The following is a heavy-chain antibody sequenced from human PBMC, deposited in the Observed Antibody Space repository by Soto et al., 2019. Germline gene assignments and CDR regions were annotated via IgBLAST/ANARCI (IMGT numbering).Heavy chain of an antibody. D-gene: IGHD3-3*01. Sequence: QVQLQESGPGLVKPSETLSLTCTVSGGSVSSGSYYWSWIRQPPGKGLEWIGYIYYSGSTNYNPSLKSRVTISVDTSKNQLSLKLSSVTAADTAVYYCARDSPWSYFDYWGQGTLVTVSS. CDR2: IYYSGST. CDR1: GGSVSSGSYY. J-gene: IGHJ4*02. V-gene: IGHV4-61*01. CDR3: ARDSPWSYFDY.